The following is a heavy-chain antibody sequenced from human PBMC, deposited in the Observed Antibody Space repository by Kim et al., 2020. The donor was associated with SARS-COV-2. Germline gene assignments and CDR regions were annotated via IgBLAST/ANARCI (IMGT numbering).Heavy chain of an antibody. CDR3: ARDRSGGYYYGMDV. CDR1: GFTFSSYA. CDR2: ISYDGNNK. D-gene: IGHD1-26*01. V-gene: IGHV3-30*04. Sequence: GGSLRLSCAASGFTFSSYAMHWVRQAPGKGLEWVAVISYDGNNKYYADSVKGRFTISRDNSKNTLYLQMNSLRPEDTAVYYCARDRSGGYYYGMDVWGQGTTVTVSS. J-gene: IGHJ6*02.